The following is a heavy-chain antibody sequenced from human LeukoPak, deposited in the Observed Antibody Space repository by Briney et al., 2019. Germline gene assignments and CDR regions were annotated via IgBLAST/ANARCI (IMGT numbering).Heavy chain of an antibody. V-gene: IGHV3-48*01. J-gene: IGHJ4*02. Sequence: GGSLRLSCAASGFTFSSYSMNWVRQAPGKGLEWVSYISSSSSTIYYADSVKGRFTISRDNAKNSLYLQMNSLRAEDTAVYYCARGEYCSSTSCYGYHLDYWGQGTLVTVSS. D-gene: IGHD2-2*01. CDR3: ARGEYCSSTSCYGYHLDY. CDR1: GFTFSSYS. CDR2: ISSSSSTI.